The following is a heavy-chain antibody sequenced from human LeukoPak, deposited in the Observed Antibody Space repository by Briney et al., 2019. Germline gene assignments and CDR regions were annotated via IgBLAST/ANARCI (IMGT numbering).Heavy chain of an antibody. J-gene: IGHJ4*02. Sequence: PSETLSLTCTVSGGSISSSSYYWGWIRQPPGKGLEWIGSIYYSGSTYYNPSLKSRVTISVDTSKNQFSLKLSSVTAADTAVYYCARVPVTGTGPDCWGQGTLVSVSS. V-gene: IGHV4-39*01. CDR1: GGSISSSSYY. D-gene: IGHD2-2*01. CDR2: IYYSGST. CDR3: ARVPVTGTGPDC.